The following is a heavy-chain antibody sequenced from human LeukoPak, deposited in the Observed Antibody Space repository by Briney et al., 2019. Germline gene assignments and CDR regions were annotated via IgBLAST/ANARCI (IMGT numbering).Heavy chain of an antibody. Sequence: GGSLRLSCAASGFTFDDYAMHWVRQAPGKGLEWVSGISWNSGSIGYADSVKGRFTISRDNAKNSLYLQMNSLRAEDTALYYCAKDKSANPAAIGRYFDLWGRGTLVTVSS. CDR2: ISWNSGSI. CDR1: GFTFDDYA. V-gene: IGHV3-9*01. CDR3: AKDKSANPAAIGRYFDL. D-gene: IGHD2-2*02. J-gene: IGHJ2*01.